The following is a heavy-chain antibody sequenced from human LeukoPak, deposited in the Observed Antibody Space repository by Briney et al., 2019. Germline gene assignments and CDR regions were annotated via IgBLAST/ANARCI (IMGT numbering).Heavy chain of an antibody. V-gene: IGHV3-11*01. CDR3: ARDKYQGELLSLFDY. J-gene: IGHJ4*02. CDR2: ISSSGSTI. Sequence: PGGSLRLSCAASGFTFSDYYMSWIRQAPGKGLEWVSYISSSGSTIYYADSVKGRFTISRDNAKNSLYLQMNSLRAEDTAVYYCARDKYQGELLSLFDYWGQGTLVTVSS. D-gene: IGHD1-26*01. CDR1: GFTFSDYY.